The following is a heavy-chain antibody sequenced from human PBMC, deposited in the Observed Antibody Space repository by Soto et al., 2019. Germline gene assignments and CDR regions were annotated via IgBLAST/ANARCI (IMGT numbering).Heavy chain of an antibody. J-gene: IGHJ6*02. V-gene: IGHV3-21*01. D-gene: IGHD5-18*01. CDR1: GFTFSSYS. Sequence: GGSLRLSCAASGFTFSSYSMNWVRQAPGKGLEWVSSISSSSSYIYYADSVKGRFTISRDNAKNSLYLQMNSLRAEDTAVYYCARDQDTAMVTGGMDVWGQGTTVTVSS. CDR3: ARDQDTAMVTGGMDV. CDR2: ISSSSSYI.